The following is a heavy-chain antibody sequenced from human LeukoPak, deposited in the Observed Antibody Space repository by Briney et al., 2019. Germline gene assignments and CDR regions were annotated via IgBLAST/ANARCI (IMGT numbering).Heavy chain of an antibody. CDR1: GGTFSSYA. D-gene: IGHD6-19*01. J-gene: IGHJ4*02. CDR2: IIPIFGTA. CDR3: ARGDGSGWPNFDS. Sequence: SVKVSCKASGGTFSSYAISWVRQAPGQGPEWMGRIIPIFGTANYAQKFQGRVTITTDESTSTAYMELRSLRSDDTVVYYCARGDGSGWPNFDSWGQGTLVTVSS. V-gene: IGHV1-69*05.